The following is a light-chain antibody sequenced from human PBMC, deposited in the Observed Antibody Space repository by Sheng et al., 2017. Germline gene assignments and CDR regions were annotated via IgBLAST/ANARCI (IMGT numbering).Light chain of an antibody. V-gene: IGKV3-20*01. CDR1: QSVSSSY. J-gene: IGKJ1*01. CDR2: DAS. CDR3: QQYGDSVT. Sequence: EIVLTQSPGTLTLSPGERATLSCRTSQSVSSSYLAWYQQKPGQAPRLLIYDASNRATGIPARFSGSGSGTDFTLTVSRLEPEDYAVYYCQQYGDSVTFGQGTKVDIK.